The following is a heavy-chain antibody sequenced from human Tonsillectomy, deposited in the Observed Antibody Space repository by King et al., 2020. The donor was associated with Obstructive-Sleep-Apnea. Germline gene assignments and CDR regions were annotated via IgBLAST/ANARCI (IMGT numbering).Heavy chain of an antibody. CDR3: ARQLGYKDILTGGNNYRYHGMDV. Sequence: VQLVESGAEVKTPGESLKISCKGSGYTFINYWIAWVRQMPGKGLEWMGIIHPGDADTTYSPSFQGQVTISADKSINTAYLQWISLKASDTAIYYCARQLGYKDILTGGNNYRYHGMDVWGQGTTVTVSS. CDR2: IHPGDADT. D-gene: IGHD3-9*01. J-gene: IGHJ6*02. V-gene: IGHV5-51*01. CDR1: GYTFINYW.